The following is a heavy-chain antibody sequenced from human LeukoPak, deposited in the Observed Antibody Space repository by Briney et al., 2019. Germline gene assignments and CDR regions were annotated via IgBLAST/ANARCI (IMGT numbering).Heavy chain of an antibody. D-gene: IGHD1-26*01. V-gene: IGHV5-51*01. CDR3: GRGAQAAFDI. J-gene: IGHJ3*02. Sequence: PSFQGQVTISVDKSMSTAYLQWSSLKASDTAMYYCGRGAQAAFDIWGQGTMVTVSS.